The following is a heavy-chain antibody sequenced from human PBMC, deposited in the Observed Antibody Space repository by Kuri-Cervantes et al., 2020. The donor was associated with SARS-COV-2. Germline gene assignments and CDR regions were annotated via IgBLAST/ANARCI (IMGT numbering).Heavy chain of an antibody. D-gene: IGHD1-1*01. J-gene: IGHJ3*02. V-gene: IGHV1-8*02. CDR3: ARDLLYELERRKNPDAFDI. Sequence: ASVKVSCKASGYTFTSYDINWVRQATGQGLEWMGWMNPNSGNTGYAQKFQGRVIMTRNTSISTAYMELSSLRSEDTAVYYCARDLLYELERRKNPDAFDIWGQGTMVTVSS. CDR1: GYTFTSYD. CDR2: MNPNSGNT.